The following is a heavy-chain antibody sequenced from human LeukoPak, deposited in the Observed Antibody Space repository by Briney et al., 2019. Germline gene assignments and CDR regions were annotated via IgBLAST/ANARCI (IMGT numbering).Heavy chain of an antibody. Sequence: GGSLRLSCAASGFTFSNSAMTWVRQSPGKGLEWVSDISASGDTTHYADSVKGRFTISRDNSKHTLYLQMNSLRAEDTAVYYCAKVLAGYDFWSDPVPCWGQGTLVTVSS. V-gene: IGHV3-23*01. CDR1: GFTFSNSA. J-gene: IGHJ4*02. D-gene: IGHD3-3*01. CDR3: AKVLAGYDFWSDPVPC. CDR2: ISASGDTT.